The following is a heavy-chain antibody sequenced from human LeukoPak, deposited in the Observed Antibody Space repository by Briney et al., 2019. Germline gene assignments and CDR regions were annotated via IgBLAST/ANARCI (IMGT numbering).Heavy chain of an antibody. V-gene: IGHV1-18*01. CDR2: ISAYNGNT. CDR3: ARDSPGYYYDSRGSYASDAFDI. J-gene: IGHJ3*02. D-gene: IGHD3-22*01. Sequence: AASVKVSCKASGCTFTSYGIGWVRQAPGQGLEWMGWISAYNGNTNYAQKLQGRVTMTTDTSTSTAYMELRSLRSDDTAVYYCARDSPGYYYDSRGSYASDAFDIWGQGTMVTVSS. CDR1: GCTFTSYG.